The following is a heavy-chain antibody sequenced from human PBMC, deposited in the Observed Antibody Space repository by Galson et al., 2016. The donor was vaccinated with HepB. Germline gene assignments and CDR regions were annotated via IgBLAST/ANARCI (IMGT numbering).Heavy chain of an antibody. CDR2: IRSRADGGTT. CDR1: GFTFTNTW. J-gene: IGHJ6*02. Sequence: SLRLSCAASGFTFTNTWMNWVRQAPGKGLEWVGRIRSRADGGTTDYAAPVQGRFTVSRDDSKKTLYLQMNSLTTDDTAVYFCTTAHGGDYYHAMDVWGQGTTVTVSS. D-gene: IGHD3-16*01. V-gene: IGHV3-15*07. CDR3: TTAHGGDYYHAMDV.